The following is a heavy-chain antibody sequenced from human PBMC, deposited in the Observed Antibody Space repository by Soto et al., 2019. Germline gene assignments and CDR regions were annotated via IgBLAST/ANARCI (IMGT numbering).Heavy chain of an antibody. Sequence: PSESLSLTCTVSGGSVSGYYWGWIRQPPGRGLEYIGHIHYSGSTNYNPSLKSRVTMSVDASRNQFSLKLNSVTAADTAVYFCARHYNSGSYPLDYWGQGTLV. J-gene: IGHJ4*02. CDR3: ARHYNSGSYPLDY. D-gene: IGHD3-10*01. CDR2: IHYSGST. CDR1: GGSVSGYY. V-gene: IGHV4-59*08.